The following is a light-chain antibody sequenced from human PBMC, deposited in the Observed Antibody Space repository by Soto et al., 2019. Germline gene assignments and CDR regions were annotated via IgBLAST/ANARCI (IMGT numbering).Light chain of an antibody. CDR2: DAS. Sequence: EIQMTQSPSSLSASVGDRATITCRASQDISNYLNWYQQKPGKAPKLLIYDASNLETGVPSRFSGSGSGTDFTFTISSLQPEDIATYYCQQYDNLPLTFGRGTKVDIK. J-gene: IGKJ4*01. V-gene: IGKV1-33*01. CDR1: QDISNY. CDR3: QQYDNLPLT.